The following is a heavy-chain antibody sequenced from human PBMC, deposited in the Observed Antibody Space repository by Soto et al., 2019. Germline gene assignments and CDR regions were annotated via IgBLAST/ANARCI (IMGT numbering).Heavy chain of an antibody. CDR3: AKSAMVRGGGWFDP. CDR1: RFTFSTYA. Sequence: EVQLLESGGGLVQPGGSLRLSCAASRFTFSTYAMSWVRQAPGKGLEWVSDISGSGGNTYYADSVKGRFTISRDNSKNAVYLQRNSLRAEATAVYYCAKSAMVRGGGWFDPWGQGTLVTVSS. J-gene: IGHJ5*02. D-gene: IGHD3-10*01. V-gene: IGHV3-23*01. CDR2: ISGSGGNT.